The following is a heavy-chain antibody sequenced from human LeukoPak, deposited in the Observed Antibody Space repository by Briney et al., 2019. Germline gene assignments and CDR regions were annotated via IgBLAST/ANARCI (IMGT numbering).Heavy chain of an antibody. Sequence: GGSLRLSCTASKFTFSNYGMQWVRQAPGKGLEWVAVVSSDGGTKYYADSVKGRFTISRDNSRNTMYLQMDSLRAEDTAVYYCARDFTPEWFDIHWGQGTLVTVS. CDR2: VSSDGGTK. V-gene: IGHV3-30*03. CDR1: KFTFSNYG. J-gene: IGHJ4*02. D-gene: IGHD3-3*01. CDR3: ARDFTPEWFDIH.